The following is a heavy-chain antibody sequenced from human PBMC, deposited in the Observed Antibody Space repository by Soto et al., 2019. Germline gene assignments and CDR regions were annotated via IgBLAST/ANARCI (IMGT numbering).Heavy chain of an antibody. V-gene: IGHV3-30*18. J-gene: IGHJ6*03. Sequence: GGSLRLSCAASGFTFSTYGMHWVRQAPGVGLEWVAVISYDGSDKYYEDSVKGRFTISRDNSKNTLYLQMNSLRAEDTAVYYYAKESAPTTVTTSGGLYYYYYMDVWGKGTTVTVSS. D-gene: IGHD4-17*01. CDR1: GFTFSTYG. CDR2: ISYDGSDK. CDR3: AKESAPTTVTTSGGLYYYYYMDV.